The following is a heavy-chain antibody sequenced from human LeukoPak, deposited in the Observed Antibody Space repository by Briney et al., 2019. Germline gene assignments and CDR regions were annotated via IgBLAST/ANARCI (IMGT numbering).Heavy chain of an antibody. V-gene: IGHV3-74*03. CDR1: GFTLSSYW. CDR3: TRDWRNKGLDV. CDR2: IGGDGSRT. Sequence: PGGSLRLACAASGFTLSSYWMHWVRQAPGKGLVWVSCIGGDGSRTEYADSVKGRFTISRDNTRNTLYLQMNGLRAEDTAVYYCTRDWRNKGLDVWGQGTTVTVSS. D-gene: IGHD1/OR15-1a*01. J-gene: IGHJ6*02.